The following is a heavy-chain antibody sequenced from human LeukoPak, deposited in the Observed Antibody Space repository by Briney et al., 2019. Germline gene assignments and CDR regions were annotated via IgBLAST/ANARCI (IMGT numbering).Heavy chain of an antibody. CDR3: ASHCSSTTCSAETFQR. Sequence: GGSLRLSCAASGFTFSSYAMHWVRQAPGKGLEWVAVISYDGSDKYYADSVKGRFTISRDNSRNTVSLQMNSLRVEDTAVYYCASHCSSTTCSAETFQRWGQGTLVTVSS. D-gene: IGHD2-2*01. V-gene: IGHV3-30-3*01. CDR1: GFTFSSYA. CDR2: ISYDGSDK. J-gene: IGHJ1*01.